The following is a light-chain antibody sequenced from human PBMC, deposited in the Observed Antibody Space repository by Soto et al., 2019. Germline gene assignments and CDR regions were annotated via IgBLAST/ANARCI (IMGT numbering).Light chain of an antibody. J-gene: IGKJ5*01. CDR1: QGISSY. CDR3: QQLNSYPPY. Sequence: DIQLTQSPSFLSASVGDRVTITCRASQGISSYLAWYQQKPGKAPKLLIYAASTLQSGVPSRFSGSGSGTEFTLTISSLQPEDFATYYCQQLNSYPPYFGQGTRLE. CDR2: AAS. V-gene: IGKV1-9*01.